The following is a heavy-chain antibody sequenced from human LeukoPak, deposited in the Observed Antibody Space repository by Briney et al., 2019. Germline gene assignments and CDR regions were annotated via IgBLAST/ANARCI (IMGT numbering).Heavy chain of an antibody. CDR2: INHSGST. D-gene: IGHD2-2*01. CDR3: VRVSSTSYYYGMDV. J-gene: IGHJ6*02. V-gene: IGHV4-34*01. Sequence: SETLSLTCAVYGGSFSGYYWSWIRQPPGKGLEWIGEINHSGSTNYNPSLKSRVTISVDTSKNQFSLKLSSVTAADKAVHYCVRVSSTSYYYGMDVWGQGTTVTVSS. CDR1: GGSFSGYY.